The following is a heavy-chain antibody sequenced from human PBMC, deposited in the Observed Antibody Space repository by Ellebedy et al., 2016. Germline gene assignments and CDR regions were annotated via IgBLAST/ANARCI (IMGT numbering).Heavy chain of an antibody. CDR2: IYHSGST. D-gene: IGHD3-22*01. Sequence: SETLSLTCAVYGGSFSGYYWSWIRQPPGKGLEWIGEIYHSGSTNYNPSLKSRVTISVDKSKNQFSLKLSSVTAADTAVYYCARTYYYDSSGYCDYWGQGTLVTVSS. CDR3: ARTYYYDSSGYCDY. V-gene: IGHV4-34*01. J-gene: IGHJ4*02. CDR1: GGSFSGYY.